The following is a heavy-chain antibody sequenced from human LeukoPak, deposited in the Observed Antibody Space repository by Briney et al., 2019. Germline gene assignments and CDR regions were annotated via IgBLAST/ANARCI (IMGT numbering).Heavy chain of an antibody. V-gene: IGHV4-59*08. CDR2: VHYSGST. Sequence: SETLSLTCTVSGDSISNYYCNWIRQPPGKGLEWIGYVHYSGSTNHNPSLKSRVTTSVDTSKNQFSLKLSSVTAADTAVYYCARSLGADSSGYYWGQGTLVTVSS. D-gene: IGHD3-22*01. CDR1: GDSISNYY. CDR3: ARSLGADSSGYY. J-gene: IGHJ4*02.